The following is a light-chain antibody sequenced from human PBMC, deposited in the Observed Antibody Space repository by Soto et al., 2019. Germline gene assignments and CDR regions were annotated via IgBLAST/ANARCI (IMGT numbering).Light chain of an antibody. CDR2: EVS. J-gene: IGLJ1*01. Sequence: QSALTQPPSASGSPGQSVTISCTGTSSDVGGYNYVSWYQQHPGKAPKLIIYEVSKRPSGVPDRFSGSKSGNTAFLTVSGLDAEEEADYCCTSCAGSIMLFGTGTKLTVL. V-gene: IGLV2-8*01. CDR1: SSDVGGYNY. CDR3: TSCAGSIML.